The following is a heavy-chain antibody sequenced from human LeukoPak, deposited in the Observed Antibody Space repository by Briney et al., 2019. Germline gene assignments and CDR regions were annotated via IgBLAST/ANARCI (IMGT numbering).Heavy chain of an antibody. CDR2: INPSFGST. CDR3: ARGGTAVVASAIDY. D-gene: IGHD4-23*01. V-gene: IGHV1-46*01. J-gene: IGHJ4*02. Sequence: VASVKVSCKTSGYTFTSYGISWVREAPGQGLEWMGIINPSFGSTIYAQKFQGRVTMTRDTSTSTVYMQLSSLRSEDTAVYYCARGGTAVVASAIDYWGQGNLVTVSS. CDR1: GYTFTSYG.